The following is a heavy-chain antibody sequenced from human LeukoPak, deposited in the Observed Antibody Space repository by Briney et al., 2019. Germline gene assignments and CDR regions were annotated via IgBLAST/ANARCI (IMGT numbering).Heavy chain of an antibody. CDR2: IYNSGST. CDR3: AGGPLTNYY. J-gene: IGHJ4*02. CDR1: GGSFSGYY. V-gene: IGHV4-34*01. Sequence: PPESLSLTCAVSGGSFSGYYWSWVRHPPGGGLEWVGEIYNSGSTNYNPSLTSRAPISVDTPTNQCSPKRSAVTPAGTVVYYCAGGPLTNYYWGQGTLVTVSS.